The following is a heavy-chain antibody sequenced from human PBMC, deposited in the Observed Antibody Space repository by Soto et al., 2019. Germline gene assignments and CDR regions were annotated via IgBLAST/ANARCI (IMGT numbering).Heavy chain of an antibody. CDR3: ATVPCSSGPT. CDR1: RFNFSAAW. V-gene: IGHV3-15*07. Sequence: EMQLVQSGGGLVKPGGSLRLSCVASRFNFSAAWLNWIRQAPGKGLEWVGRIKPKTEGETADYNAPVRGRFTISRDDSQKSLQLQMYIVKTEDTAVYYCATVPCSSGPTWGLGVLVTVSS. CDR2: IKPKTEGETA. J-gene: IGHJ4*02. D-gene: IGHD6-19*01.